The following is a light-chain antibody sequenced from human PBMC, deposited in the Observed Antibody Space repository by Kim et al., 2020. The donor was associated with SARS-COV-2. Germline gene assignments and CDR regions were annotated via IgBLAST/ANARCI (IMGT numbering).Light chain of an antibody. Sequence: IVLTQSPDPLSLSPGERATFSCRASQSVSTYLAWYQQKPGQAPRLLIHGASSRATGIPDRFSGRGSGTEFALTISRLEPEDFAVYYCQQFETPPLTFGRGTKVDIK. CDR3: QQFETPPLT. J-gene: IGKJ4*01. CDR1: QSVSTY. V-gene: IGKV3-20*01. CDR2: GAS.